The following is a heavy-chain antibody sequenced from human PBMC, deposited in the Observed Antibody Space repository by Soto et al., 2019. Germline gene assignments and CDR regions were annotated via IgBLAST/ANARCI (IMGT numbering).Heavy chain of an antibody. J-gene: IGHJ5*02. Sequence: EVQLVETEGGLIQPGGSLRLSCAASGFIVSRNYMYWVRQAPGKGLEWVSVIDGGGYTYYADSVKGRFTISRDNSKNTLHLQMNSLRAEDSAVYYCARGGGSAYVTPPISNWFDPWGQGTLVTVSS. CDR2: IDGGGYT. CDR1: GFIVSRNY. CDR3: ARGGGSAYVTPPISNWFDP. D-gene: IGHD3-22*01. V-gene: IGHV3-53*02.